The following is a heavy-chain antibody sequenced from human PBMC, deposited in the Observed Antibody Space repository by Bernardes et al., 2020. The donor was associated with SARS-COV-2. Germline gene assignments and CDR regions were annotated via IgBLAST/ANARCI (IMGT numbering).Heavy chain of an antibody. CDR2: INRKIDGATA. Sequence: GGSLRLSRAASGFTFANDWMTWVRQAPGKGLEWVGRINRKIDGATAVYAAPVQGRFTISRDDSKNTLYLQMDDLKTEDADLYFCTTVAARYDYVWGSFRDYWGQGTLVTVSS. D-gene: IGHD3-16*02. CDR1: GFTFANDW. CDR3: TTVAARYDYVWGSFRDY. V-gene: IGHV3-15*05. J-gene: IGHJ4*02.